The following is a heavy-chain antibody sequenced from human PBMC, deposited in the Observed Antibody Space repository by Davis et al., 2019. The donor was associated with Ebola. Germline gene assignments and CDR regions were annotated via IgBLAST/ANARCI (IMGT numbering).Heavy chain of an antibody. J-gene: IGHJ3*02. CDR1: GYSFVSHA. CDR2: IDPGNGNT. Sequence: ASVKDSCKASGYSFVSHAVHWVRQAPGQGLEWMGWIDPGNGNTDYSQKFQGRLTMTRDTFANTAYMELSSLRSEDTAFYYCARPGGGTFVALDIWGQGTLVTVSS. V-gene: IGHV1-3*01. CDR3: ARPGGGTFVALDI. D-gene: IGHD1-14*01.